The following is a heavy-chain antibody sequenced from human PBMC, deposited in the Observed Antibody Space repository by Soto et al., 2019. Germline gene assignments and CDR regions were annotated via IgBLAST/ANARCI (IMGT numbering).Heavy chain of an antibody. Sequence: GGSLRLSCAASGFTFSSYGMHWVRQAPGKGLEWVAVISYDGSNKYYADSVKGRFTISRDNSKNTLYLQMNSLRAEDTAVYYCAKDREGAYSSSWYQWYFDYWGQGTLVTVSS. CDR1: GFTFSSYG. CDR2: ISYDGSNK. V-gene: IGHV3-30*18. J-gene: IGHJ4*02. CDR3: AKDREGAYSSSWYQWYFDY. D-gene: IGHD6-13*01.